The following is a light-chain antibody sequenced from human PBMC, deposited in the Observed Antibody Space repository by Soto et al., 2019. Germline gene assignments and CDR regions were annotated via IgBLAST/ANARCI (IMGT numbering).Light chain of an antibody. CDR1: NSNIGAGYD. J-gene: IGLJ1*01. CDR2: GNS. V-gene: IGLV1-40*01. CDR3: QSYDSSLSIFYV. Sequence: QSVLTQPPSVSGAPGQRVTISCTGSNSNIGAGYDVHWYQQLPGTAPKLLIYGNSNRPSGVPDRFSGSKSGTSASLAITGLQVEDEADYYCQSYDSSLSIFYVFGTGTKVTVL.